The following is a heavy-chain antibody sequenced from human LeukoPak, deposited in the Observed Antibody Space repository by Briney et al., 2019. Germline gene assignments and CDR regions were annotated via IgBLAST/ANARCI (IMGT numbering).Heavy chain of an antibody. CDR2: INPSGGST. CDR1: GYTFTSYY. D-gene: IGHD4-17*01. J-gene: IGHJ6*02. Sequence: ASVKVSCKASGYTFTSYYMHWVRQAPGQGLEWMGIINPSGGSTSYAQKFQGRVTMTRDTSTSTAYMELSSLRSEDTAVYYCARAGLYGDYGLSRYGMDVWGQGTTVTVSS. CDR3: ARAGLYGDYGLSRYGMDV. V-gene: IGHV1-46*01.